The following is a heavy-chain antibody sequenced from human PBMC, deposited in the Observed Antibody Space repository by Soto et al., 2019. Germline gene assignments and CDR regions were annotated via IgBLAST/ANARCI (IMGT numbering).Heavy chain of an antibody. J-gene: IGHJ3*02. CDR3: ASWVGYCSGSTCSDAFDI. Sequence: SMRLSWTTSKFTFSSYWMHWVRQGPGKWLVWVSRINSDGSNTDYADSVKGRFTISRDNAKNTLYLQMNSLRAEDTAVYYCASWVGYCSGSTCSDAFDIWGQGTMVTVSS. V-gene: IGHV3-74*01. D-gene: IGHD2-15*01. CDR1: KFTFSSYW. CDR2: INSDGSNT.